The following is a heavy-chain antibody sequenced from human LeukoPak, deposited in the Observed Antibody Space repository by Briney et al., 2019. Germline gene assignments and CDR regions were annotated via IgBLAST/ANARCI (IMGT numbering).Heavy chain of an antibody. D-gene: IGHD4-17*01. CDR1: GFTFSTYS. J-gene: IGHJ4*02. V-gene: IGHV3-21*01. Sequence: GGPLRLSCAASGFTFSTYSMSWVRQAPGKGLEWVSSISSSTGYIYYADSVKGRFTISRDNAKNSMYLQMNSLRAEDTAVYYCARDDGRNGEYDYWGQGTLVTVSS. CDR2: ISSSTGYI. CDR3: ARDDGRNGEYDY.